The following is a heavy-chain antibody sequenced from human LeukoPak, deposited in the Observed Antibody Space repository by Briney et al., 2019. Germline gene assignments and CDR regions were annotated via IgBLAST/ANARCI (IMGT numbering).Heavy chain of an antibody. D-gene: IGHD6-6*01. V-gene: IGHV3-74*01. J-gene: IGHJ4*02. CDR3: ARVSSSGSVY. CDR1: GFTFSSSY. CDR2: INNDGSTT. Sequence: GGSLRLSCAASGFTFSSSYMHWVRQAAGKGLVWVSRINNDGSTTGYADSVKGRFTISRDNAKNTLYLQMNSLRAEDTAVYYCARVSSSGSVYWGQGTLVTVSS.